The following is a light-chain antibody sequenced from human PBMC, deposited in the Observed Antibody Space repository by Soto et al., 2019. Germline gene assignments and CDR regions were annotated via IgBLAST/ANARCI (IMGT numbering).Light chain of an antibody. V-gene: IGLV2-14*01. CDR2: EVT. CDR1: SSDVGGYNN. Sequence: QSVLTQPASVSGSPGQSITISCTGTSSDVGGYNNVSWYQQHPGKAPKLLIYEVTNRPSGVSNRFSGSKSGYTASLTISGLQAEDEADYYCSSYTSSTPYVFGTGTKLTVL. J-gene: IGLJ1*01. CDR3: SSYTSSTPYV.